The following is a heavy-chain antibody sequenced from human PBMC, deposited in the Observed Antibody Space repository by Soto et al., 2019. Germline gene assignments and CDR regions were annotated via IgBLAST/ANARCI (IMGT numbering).Heavy chain of an antibody. CDR1: GDSISSGNYF. J-gene: IGHJ5*02. D-gene: IGHD2-2*01. V-gene: IGHV4-31*03. CDR2: IYYSGST. CDR3: ARVICTSITCYFPGWFDP. Sequence: SETLSLTCTVSGDSISSGNYFWTWIRQHPEKGLDWIGSIYYSGSTYYNPSLKNRITISVDTSKNRFSLKLTSVTAADTAVYYCARVICTSITCYFPGWFDPWGRGTLVNVSS.